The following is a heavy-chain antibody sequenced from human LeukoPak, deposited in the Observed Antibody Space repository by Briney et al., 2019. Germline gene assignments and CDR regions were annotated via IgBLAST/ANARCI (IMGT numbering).Heavy chain of an antibody. CDR2: IYYSGST. Sequence: PSETLSLTCTVSGGSISSDYWGWIRQPPGKGLEWIGYIYYSGSTNYNPSLKSRVTISVDTSKNQFSLKLSSVTAADTAVYYCARVRPWYSSSWYYFDYWGQGTLVTVSS. D-gene: IGHD6-13*01. J-gene: IGHJ4*02. V-gene: IGHV4-59*01. CDR3: ARVRPWYSSSWYYFDY. CDR1: GGSISSDY.